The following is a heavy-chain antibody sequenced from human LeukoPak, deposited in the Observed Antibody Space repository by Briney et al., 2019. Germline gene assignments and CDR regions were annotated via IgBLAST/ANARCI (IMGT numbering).Heavy chain of an antibody. CDR3: ARARDYYDSSGSLFDY. V-gene: IGHV1-69*05. CDR1: GGTFSSYA. Sequence: GASVKVSCKASGGTFSSYAISWVRQAPGQGLECMGRIIPIFGTANYAQKFQGRVTITTDESTSTAYMELSSLRSEDTAVYYCARARDYYDSSGSLFDYWGQGTLVTVSS. D-gene: IGHD3-22*01. CDR2: IIPIFGTA. J-gene: IGHJ4*02.